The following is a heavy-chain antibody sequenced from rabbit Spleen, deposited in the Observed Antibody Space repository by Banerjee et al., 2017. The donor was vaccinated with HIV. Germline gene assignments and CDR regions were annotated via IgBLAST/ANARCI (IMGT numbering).Heavy chain of an antibody. CDR2: IYTGNGKN. J-gene: IGHJ4*01. CDR3: ARDVRGSDGYINL. D-gene: IGHD6-1*01. V-gene: IGHV1S40*01. CDR1: GFSFRSSYD. Sequence: VESGGGLVKPGASLTLLCTASGFSFRSSYDMCWVRQAPGKGLEWIGCIYTGNGKNYYASWAKGRFTISKTSSTTVTLQMTSLTAADTATYFCARDVRGSDGYINLWGQGTLVTVS.